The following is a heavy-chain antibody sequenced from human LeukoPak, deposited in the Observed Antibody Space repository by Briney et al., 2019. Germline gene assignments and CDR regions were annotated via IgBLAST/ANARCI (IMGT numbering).Heavy chain of an antibody. J-gene: IGHJ5*02. CDR1: GGSFSGYY. V-gene: IGHV4-34*01. CDR3: ARDPNYDILTGYP. CDR2: INHSGST. Sequence: PSETLSLTCAVYGGSFSGYYWSWIRQPPGKGLEWIGEINHSGSTNYNPSLKSRVTISVDTSKNQFSLKLSSVTAADTAVYYCARDPNYDILTGYPWGQGTLVTVSS. D-gene: IGHD3-9*01.